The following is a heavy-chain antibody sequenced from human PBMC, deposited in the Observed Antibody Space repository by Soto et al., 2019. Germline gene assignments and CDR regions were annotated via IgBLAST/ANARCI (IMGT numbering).Heavy chain of an antibody. Sequence: QVQLVQSGAEVKEPGASVRVSCKASGYTFINYDISWVRQATGQGLEWMGWMNPGSGKTGYANQFQGRVNMTRDASTSTAHLELSSLTSEDTGVYYCARMASFGTLNWFDPWAQGTLVTVSS. CDR3: ARMASFGTLNWFDP. CDR2: MNPGSGKT. CDR1: GYTFINYD. V-gene: IGHV1-8*02. J-gene: IGHJ5*02. D-gene: IGHD3-16*01.